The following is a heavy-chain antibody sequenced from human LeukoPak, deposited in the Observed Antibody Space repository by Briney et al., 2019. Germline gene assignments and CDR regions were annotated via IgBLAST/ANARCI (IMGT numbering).Heavy chain of an antibody. Sequence: GASVKVSCKASGYTFTGYYMHWVRQAPGQGLAWMGWINPNSGGTNYAQKFQGRVTMTRDTSISTAYMELSRLRSDDTAVYYCARPQGSGSHYYYFDYWGQGNLVTVSS. CDR3: ARPQGSGSHYYYFDY. V-gene: IGHV1-2*02. D-gene: IGHD3-10*01. CDR2: INPNSGGT. J-gene: IGHJ4*02. CDR1: GYTFTGYY.